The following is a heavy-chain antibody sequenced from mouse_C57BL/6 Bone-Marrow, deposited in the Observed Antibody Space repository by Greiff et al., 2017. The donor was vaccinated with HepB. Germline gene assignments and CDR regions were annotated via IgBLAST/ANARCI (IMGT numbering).Heavy chain of an antibody. CDR3: TTGDYDWFAY. CDR1: GFNIKDDY. CDR2: IDPENGDT. D-gene: IGHD2-4*01. J-gene: IGHJ3*01. V-gene: IGHV14-4*01. Sequence: EVKLVESGAELVRPGASVKLSCTASGFNIKDDYMHWVKQRPEQGLEWIGWIDPENGDTEYASKFQGKATITADTSSNTAYLQLSSLTSEDTAVYYCTTGDYDWFAYWGQGTLVTVSA.